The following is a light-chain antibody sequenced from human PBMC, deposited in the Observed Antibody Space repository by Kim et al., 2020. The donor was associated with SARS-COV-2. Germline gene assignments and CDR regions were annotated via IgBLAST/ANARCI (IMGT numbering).Light chain of an antibody. CDR3: QRYSSCPYT. Sequence: SASIGNGVPIPARPSQGIGGSLACYQQNPGKPPGLLIFKATGLETADPASFIGRGSGTQFTLSINNLQPNVFASNYCQRYSSCPYTFGQGTKLEF. J-gene: IGKJ2*01. CDR2: KAT. V-gene: IGKV1-5*03. CDR1: QGIGGS.